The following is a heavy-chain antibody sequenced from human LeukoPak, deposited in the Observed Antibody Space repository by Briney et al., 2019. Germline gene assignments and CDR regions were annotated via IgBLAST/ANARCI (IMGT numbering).Heavy chain of an antibody. CDR1: GGSISSYY. J-gene: IGHJ3*02. V-gene: IGHV4-59*01. Sequence: SETLSLTCTVSGGSISSYYWSWIRQPPGKGLEWIGYIYYSGSTNYKPSLKSRVTISVDTSKNQFSLKLSSVTAADTAVYYCAGGGDTYYYDSSDPGAFDIWGQGTMVTVSS. D-gene: IGHD3-22*01. CDR2: IYYSGST. CDR3: AGGGDTYYYDSSDPGAFDI.